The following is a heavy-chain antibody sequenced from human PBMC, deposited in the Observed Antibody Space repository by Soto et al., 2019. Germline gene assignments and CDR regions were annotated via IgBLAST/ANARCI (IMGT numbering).Heavy chain of an antibody. V-gene: IGHV4-59*08. CDR1: GGSISSYY. CDR2: IYYSGST. J-gene: IGHJ4*02. Sequence: SETLSLTCTVSGGSISSYYWSWIRQPPGKGLEWIGYIYYSGSTNYNPSLKSRVTISVDTSKNQFSLKLSSVTAADTAVYYCARRASTEVGATIIDYWGQGTLVTVSS. D-gene: IGHD1-26*01. CDR3: ARRASTEVGATIIDY.